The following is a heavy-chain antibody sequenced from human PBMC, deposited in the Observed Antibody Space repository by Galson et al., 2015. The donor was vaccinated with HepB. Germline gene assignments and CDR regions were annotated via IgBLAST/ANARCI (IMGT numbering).Heavy chain of an antibody. Sequence: SVKVSCKASGYTFTSYAMHWVRQAPGQRLEWMGWINAGNGNTKYSQKFQGRVTITRDTSASTAYMELSSLRSEDTAVYYCARGAMVRGVIGFDPWGQGTLVTVSS. CDR3: ARGAMVRGVIGFDP. CDR2: INAGNGNT. V-gene: IGHV1-3*01. J-gene: IGHJ5*02. CDR1: GYTFTSYA. D-gene: IGHD3-10*01.